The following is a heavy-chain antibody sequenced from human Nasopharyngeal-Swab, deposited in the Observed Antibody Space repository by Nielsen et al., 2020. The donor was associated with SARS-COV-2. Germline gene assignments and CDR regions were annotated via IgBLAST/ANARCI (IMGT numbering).Heavy chain of an antibody. V-gene: IGHV1-69*01. CDR3: ALITMVRGVTAGQLDP. J-gene: IGHJ5*02. Sequence: WVRQAHGQGLEWMGGIIPIFGTANYAQKFQGRVTITADESTSTAYMELSSLRSEDTAVYYCALITMVRGVTAGQLDPWGQGTLVTVSS. CDR2: IIPIFGTA. D-gene: IGHD3-10*01.